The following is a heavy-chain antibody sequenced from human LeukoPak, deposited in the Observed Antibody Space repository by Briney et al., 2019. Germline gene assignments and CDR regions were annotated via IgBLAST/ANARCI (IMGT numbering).Heavy chain of an antibody. Sequence: ASVKVSCKASGFTFTGYYMHWVRQAPGQGLEWMGRVTPNSGDTNYAQKFQGRVTMTRDTSISTAYMELSGLTSDDTAVYYCARRDAMDVWGQGTTVTVS. CDR1: GFTFTGYY. J-gene: IGHJ6*02. V-gene: IGHV1-2*06. CDR3: ARRDAMDV. CDR2: VTPNSGDT.